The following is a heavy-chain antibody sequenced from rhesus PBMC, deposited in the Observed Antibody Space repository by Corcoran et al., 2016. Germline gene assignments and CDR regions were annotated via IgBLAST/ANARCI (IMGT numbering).Heavy chain of an antibody. CDR2: VSWSGGST. Sequence: EVQLVESGGGVVQPGGSLRLSCAASGFTCEDYAMHWVRQSSGKGQEWVSGVSWSGGSTYTADSVKGRFTSSSDNAKNSLYLQMGSLRAEDTALYYCAKDSVRGSWSWIFDYWGQGVLVTVSS. CDR3: AKDSVRGSWSWIFDY. D-gene: IGHD6-13*01. CDR1: GFTCEDYA. J-gene: IGHJ4*01. V-gene: IGHV3-201*01.